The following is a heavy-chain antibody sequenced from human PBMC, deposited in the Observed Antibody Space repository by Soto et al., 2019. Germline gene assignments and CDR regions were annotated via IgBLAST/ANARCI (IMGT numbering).Heavy chain of an antibody. Sequence: SVKGSCTASGGSFSSYAISWVRQAPGQGLEWMGGIIPIFGTANYAQKFQGRVTITADKSTSTAYMELSSLRSEDTAVYYCATSSVLMVYAFDYCGQGHLLTVFS. CDR2: IIPIFGTA. CDR3: ATSSVLMVYAFDY. CDR1: GGSFSSYA. D-gene: IGHD2-8*01. V-gene: IGHV1-69*06. J-gene: IGHJ4*02.